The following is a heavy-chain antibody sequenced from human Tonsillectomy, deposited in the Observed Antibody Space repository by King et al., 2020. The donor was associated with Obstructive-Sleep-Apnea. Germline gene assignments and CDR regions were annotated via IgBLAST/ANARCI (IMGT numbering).Heavy chain of an antibody. D-gene: IGHD6-6*01. CDR3: AKERESFSSSSLDY. CDR1: AFTFSNYG. Sequence: HVQLVESGGGVVQPGRSLRLSCAVSAFTFSNYGMQWVRQAPGKGLEWVTVISHDGTVQHYLDSVKGRFTISRDNSKNMLYLQMNSLRTEDTAVYYCAKERESFSSSSLDYWGQGTLVTVSS. V-gene: IGHV3-30*18. J-gene: IGHJ4*02. CDR2: ISHDGTVQ.